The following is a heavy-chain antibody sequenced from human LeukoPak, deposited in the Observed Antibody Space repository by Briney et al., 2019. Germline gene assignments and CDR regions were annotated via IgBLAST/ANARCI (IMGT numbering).Heavy chain of an antibody. Sequence: GGSLRLSCAAFGFTFSSYAMHWVRQAPGKGLEWVAVISYDGSNKYYADSVKGRFTISRDNSKNTLYLQMNSLRAEDTAVYYCARDHRGVRDYFDYWGQGTLVTVSS. CDR1: GFTFSSYA. V-gene: IGHV3-30-3*01. D-gene: IGHD3-10*01. J-gene: IGHJ4*02. CDR3: ARDHRGVRDYFDY. CDR2: ISYDGSNK.